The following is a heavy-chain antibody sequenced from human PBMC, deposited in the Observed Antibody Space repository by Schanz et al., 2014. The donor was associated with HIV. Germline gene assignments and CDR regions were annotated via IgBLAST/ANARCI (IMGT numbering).Heavy chain of an antibody. Sequence: QVQLVESGGGVVQPGRSLRLSCAASGFTFSYYGMYWVRQAPGKGPEWVAVVSYDGSNKYYADSVKGRFTISRDNAKNSLYLQMNSLRAEDTAVYYCYGDESGYWGQGTLVTVSS. CDR2: VSYDGSNK. V-gene: IGHV3-33*05. CDR3: YGDESGY. D-gene: IGHD4-17*01. J-gene: IGHJ4*02. CDR1: GFTFSYYG.